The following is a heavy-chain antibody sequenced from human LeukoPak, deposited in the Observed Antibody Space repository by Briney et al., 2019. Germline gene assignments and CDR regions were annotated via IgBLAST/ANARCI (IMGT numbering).Heavy chain of an antibody. Sequence: GGSLRLSCAASGFTFSSYWMSWVRQAPGKGLEWVANIKQDGSEKYYVDSVKGRFTISRDNAKNSLYLQMNSLRAEDTAVYYCAREDQQWLLILFDYWGQGTLVTVSS. CDR2: IKQDGSEK. V-gene: IGHV3-7*01. D-gene: IGHD6-19*01. CDR1: GFTFSSYW. CDR3: AREDQQWLLILFDY. J-gene: IGHJ4*02.